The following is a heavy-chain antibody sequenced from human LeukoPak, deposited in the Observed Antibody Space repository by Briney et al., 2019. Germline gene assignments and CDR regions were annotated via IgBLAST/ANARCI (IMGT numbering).Heavy chain of an antibody. V-gene: IGHV3-30*18. Sequence: GASLRLACAASGFIFSGSIMHWVRQAPGKGLEWVAIISYDGTNENYGDSVKGRFTISRDNSKSTLYLHMNSLRHDDTAVYYCAKDSGGSVLEDWGHGSLVIVSS. D-gene: IGHD2-15*01. J-gene: IGHJ4*01. CDR2: ISYDGTNE. CDR3: AKDSGGSVLED. CDR1: GFIFSGSI.